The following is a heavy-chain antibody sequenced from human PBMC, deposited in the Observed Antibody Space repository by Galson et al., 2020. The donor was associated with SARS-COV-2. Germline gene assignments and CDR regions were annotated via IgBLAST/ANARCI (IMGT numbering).Heavy chain of an antibody. CDR2: IWYDGSNK. D-gene: IGHD1-26*01. CDR3: ARESGSYAGIDY. V-gene: IGHV3-33*01. Sequence: GGSLRLSCAASGFTFSSYGIHWVRQAPGKGLEWVAVIWYDGSNKYYADSVKGRFTISRDNSKNTLYLQMNSLRAEDTAVYYCARESGSYAGIDYWGQGTLVTVSS. CDR1: GFTFSSYG. J-gene: IGHJ4*02.